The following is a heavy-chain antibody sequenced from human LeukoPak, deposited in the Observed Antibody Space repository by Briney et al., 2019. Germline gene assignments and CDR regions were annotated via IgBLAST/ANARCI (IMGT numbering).Heavy chain of an antibody. CDR1: GFTFEGYG. J-gene: IGHJ5*01. Sequence: PGGSLRLSCAASGFTFEGYGMSWVRHAPGKRLEWVSGINWNGDSTVYADSVKGRFSISRDNAKNSLYLQMNSLRAEDTALYYCARDKYKSFVWGSHRYFASWGQGIQVIVSS. CDR3: ARDKYKSFVWGSHRYFAS. D-gene: IGHD3-16*02. V-gene: IGHV3-20*04. CDR2: INWNGDST.